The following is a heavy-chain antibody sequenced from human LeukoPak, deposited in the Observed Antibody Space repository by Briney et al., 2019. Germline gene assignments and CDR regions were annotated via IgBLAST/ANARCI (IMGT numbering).Heavy chain of an antibody. V-gene: IGHV4-4*07. Sequence: SETLSLTCTVSGGSINSYYWSWIRQPAGKGLEWIGRIYSSGSTNYNPSLKSRVSMSVDTSKNQFSLKLTSVTAAETAVYYCARSATVTTGYFDYWGQGALVTVSS. J-gene: IGHJ4*02. CDR2: IYSSGST. CDR1: GGSINSYY. D-gene: IGHD4-17*01. CDR3: ARSATVTTGYFDY.